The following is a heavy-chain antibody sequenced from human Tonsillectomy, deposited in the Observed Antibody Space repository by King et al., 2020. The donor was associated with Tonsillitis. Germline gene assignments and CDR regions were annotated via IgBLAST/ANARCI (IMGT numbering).Heavy chain of an antibody. D-gene: IGHD3-3*01. CDR2: ISYDGSNK. V-gene: IGHV3-30*18. CDR1: GFTFSNYG. J-gene: IGHJ4*02. CDR3: AKDRVYDFWSGYVEPGFDY. Sequence: VQLVESGGGVVQPERSLRLSCAASGFTFSNYGMHWVRQAPGKGLEWMAVISYDGSNKYYADSVKGRFTISRDNSKNTLYLQMNSLRAEDTAVYYWAKDRVYDFWSGYVEPGFDYWGQGTLVTVSS.